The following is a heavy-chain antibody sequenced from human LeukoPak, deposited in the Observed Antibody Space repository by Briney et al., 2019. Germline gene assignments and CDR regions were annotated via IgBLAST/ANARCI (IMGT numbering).Heavy chain of an antibody. D-gene: IGHD2-15*01. Sequence: GGSLRLSCAASGLTLNTYSMNWVRQAPGKGLEWVSVISGSGDNTDYADSVKGRFTISRDNSRNTVYLQMNSLRAEDTAVYYCTSFPRADTRDIVFDFWGQGALVTVSS. V-gene: IGHV3-23*01. CDR3: TSFPRADTRDIVFDF. J-gene: IGHJ4*02. CDR2: ISGSGDNT. CDR1: GLTLNTYS.